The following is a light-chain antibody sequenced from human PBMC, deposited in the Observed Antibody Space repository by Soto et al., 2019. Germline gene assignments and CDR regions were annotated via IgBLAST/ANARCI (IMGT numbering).Light chain of an antibody. CDR1: SSDIGRHNH. CDR3: SSFTSSSPWV. J-gene: IGLJ3*02. Sequence: QSVLTQPPSVSGSPGQSVTISCTGTSSDIGRHNHVSWYQQPPGTAPKLMIYELINRPSGVPGRFSGSKSGNTASLTISGLQAEDEADYYCSSFTSSSPWVFGGGTKVTVL. V-gene: IGLV2-18*02. CDR2: ELI.